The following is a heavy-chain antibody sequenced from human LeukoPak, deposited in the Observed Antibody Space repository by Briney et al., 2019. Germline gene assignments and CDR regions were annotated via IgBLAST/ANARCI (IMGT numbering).Heavy chain of an antibody. D-gene: IGHD2-2*01. CDR1: SASTGSRGYY. V-gene: IGHV4-39*01. Sequence: SQTLSLMCTVSSASTGSRGYYWDWVRQPPGKGLEWIGSVDYSGTTHYNPSLKSRVTISVDTSENQFSLKLTSVTAADAAVYYCARRGSRLVVLLSAFDFWGQGTMVTVSS. CDR2: VDYSGTT. CDR3: ARRGSRLVVLLSAFDF. J-gene: IGHJ3*01.